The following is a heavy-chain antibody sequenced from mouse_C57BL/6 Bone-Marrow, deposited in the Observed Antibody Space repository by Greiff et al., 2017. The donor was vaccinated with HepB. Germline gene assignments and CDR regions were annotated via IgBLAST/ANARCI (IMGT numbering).Heavy chain of an antibody. CDR2: IDPENGDT. Sequence: VQLKESGAELVRPGASVKLSCTASGFNIKDDYMHWVKQRPEQGLEWIGWIDPENGDTEYASKFQGKATITADTSSNTAYLQLSSLTSEDTAVYYCTSLARYWYFDVWGTGTTVTVSS. J-gene: IGHJ1*03. V-gene: IGHV14-4*01. D-gene: IGHD6-2*01. CDR3: TSLARYWYFDV. CDR1: GFNIKDDY.